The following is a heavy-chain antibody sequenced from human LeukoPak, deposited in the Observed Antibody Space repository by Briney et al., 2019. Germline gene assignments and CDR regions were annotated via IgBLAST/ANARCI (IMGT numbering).Heavy chain of an antibody. Sequence: GRSLRLSCAASGLTFSSYAMHWVRQAPGKGLEWIAFISYDGKDKYYADSVKGRFTISRDNSKNTLYLQMNSLRAEDTAVYYCARDHKQQLEFFDYWGQGTLVTVSS. D-gene: IGHD6-13*01. CDR3: ARDHKQQLEFFDY. J-gene: IGHJ4*02. CDR2: ISYDGKDK. CDR1: GLTFSSYA. V-gene: IGHV3-30*04.